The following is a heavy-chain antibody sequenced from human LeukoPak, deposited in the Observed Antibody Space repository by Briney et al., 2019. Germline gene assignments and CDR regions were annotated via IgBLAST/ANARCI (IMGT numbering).Heavy chain of an antibody. CDR3: ARHFPYIVVVPAAISY. CDR2: IYTSGST. J-gene: IGHJ4*02. D-gene: IGHD2-2*01. V-gene: IGHV4-4*09. CDR1: GGSFSGYY. Sequence: SETLSLTCAVYGGSFSGYYWSWIRQPPGKGLEWIGYIYTSGSTNYNPSLKSRVTISVDTSKNQFSLKLSSVTAADTAVYYCARHFPYIVVVPAAISYWGQGTLVTVSS.